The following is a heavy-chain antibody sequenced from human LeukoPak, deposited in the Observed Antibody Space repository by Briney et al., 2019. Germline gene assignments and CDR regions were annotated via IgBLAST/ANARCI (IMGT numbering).Heavy chain of an antibody. Sequence: PGGSLRLSCAASGFTVSSNYMSWARQAPGKGLEWVSVIYSGGSTYYADSVKGRFTISRDNSKNTLYLQMNSLRAEDTAVYYCARAVSVSGGDGYWGQGTLVTVSS. CDR2: IYSGGST. V-gene: IGHV3-53*01. CDR3: ARAVSVSGGDGY. CDR1: GFTVSSNY. J-gene: IGHJ4*02. D-gene: IGHD2-21*02.